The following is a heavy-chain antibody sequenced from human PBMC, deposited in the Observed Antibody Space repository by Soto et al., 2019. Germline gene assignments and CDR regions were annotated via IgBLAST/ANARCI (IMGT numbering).Heavy chain of an antibody. Sequence: SETLSLTCGVSGGSISSGGYSWNWIRQPPGKGLEWIGYIYQSGSSYDNPSLKSRVNISIYRSKNQFFLKLSSVTAADTAMYYCARAHYYYGMDVWGQGTTVTVSS. CDR2: IYQSGSS. V-gene: IGHV4-30-2*01. J-gene: IGHJ6*01. CDR3: ARAHYYYGMDV. CDR1: GGSISSGGYS.